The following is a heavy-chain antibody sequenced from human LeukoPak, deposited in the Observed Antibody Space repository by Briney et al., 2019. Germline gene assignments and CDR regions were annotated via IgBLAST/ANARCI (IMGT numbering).Heavy chain of an antibody. J-gene: IGHJ5*02. CDR2: IYYSGST. D-gene: IGHD6-13*01. V-gene: IGHV4-31*03. CDR3: AREGAAAGFNWFDP. CDR1: GGSISSGGYY. Sequence: PSETLSLTCTVSGGSISSGGYYWSWIRQHPGKGLEWIGYIYYSGSTYYNPSLKSRVTISVDTSKNQFSLKLSSVTAADTAVYYCAREGAAAGFNWFDPWGQGTLVTVSS.